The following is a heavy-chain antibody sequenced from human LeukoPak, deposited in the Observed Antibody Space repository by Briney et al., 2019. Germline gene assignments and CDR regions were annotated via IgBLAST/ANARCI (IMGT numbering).Heavy chain of an antibody. J-gene: IGHJ4*02. CDR1: GYTFTDYN. CDR2: IHPNSGGR. CDR3: ARDYQGERSDFVY. D-gene: IGHD1-1*01. V-gene: IGHV1-2*02. Sequence: ASVKVSCKASGYTFTDYNIHWVRQAPGQGLDWMRWIHPNSGGRKYAQKFQGRVTMTRDTSITTDYMELSRLGSDDTAVYYRARDYQGERSDFVYWGERALVTVSS.